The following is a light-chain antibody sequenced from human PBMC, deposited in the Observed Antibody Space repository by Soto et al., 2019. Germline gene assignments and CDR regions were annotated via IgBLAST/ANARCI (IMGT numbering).Light chain of an antibody. V-gene: IGKV3-11*01. J-gene: IGKJ4*01. CDR3: QQRSSWPLT. Sequence: EIVLTQSPATLSLSPGEGATLSCRASQSVNIFLAWYQQRPGQAPRLLIYDASNRATGVPARFSGSGSGTDFTLTINSLEPEDFANYYCQQRSSWPLTFGGGTKVEIK. CDR2: DAS. CDR1: QSVNIF.